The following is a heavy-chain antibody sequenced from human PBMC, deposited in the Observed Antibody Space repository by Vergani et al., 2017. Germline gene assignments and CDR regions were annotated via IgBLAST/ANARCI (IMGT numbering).Heavy chain of an antibody. D-gene: IGHD2-2*01. Sequence: QVQLVQSGAEVKKPGSSVKVSCKASGGTFSSYAISWVRQAPGQGLEWMGGIIPIFGTENYAQTFQGRVTITEYKYTSTAYMELSSLLSEDTAVYYCARYCSSTSCYDTDYYVMDFWGQGTMVTVSS. CDR3: ARYCSSTSCYDTDYYVMDF. CDR1: GGTFSSYA. CDR2: IIPIFGTE. V-gene: IGHV1-69*06. J-gene: IGHJ6*02.